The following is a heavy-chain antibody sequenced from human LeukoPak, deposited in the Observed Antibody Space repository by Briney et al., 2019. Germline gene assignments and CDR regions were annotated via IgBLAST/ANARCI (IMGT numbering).Heavy chain of an antibody. CDR3: ARDQSYDSRPWVGAFDI. CDR2: ISSSSSYI. D-gene: IGHD3-22*01. CDR1: GFTFSSYS. Sequence: PGGSLRLSCAASGFTFSSYSMNWVRQAPGKGLEWVSSISSSSSYIYYADSVKGRFNISRDNAKEIVYLQMSSLRPEDTAVYYCARDQSYDSRPWVGAFDIWGQGTLVTVSS. V-gene: IGHV3-21*03. J-gene: IGHJ3*02.